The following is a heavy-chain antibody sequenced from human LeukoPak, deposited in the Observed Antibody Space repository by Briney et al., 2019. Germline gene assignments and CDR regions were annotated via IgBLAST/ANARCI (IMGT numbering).Heavy chain of an antibody. CDR3: ARDPPSGV. V-gene: IGHV1-69*05. D-gene: IGHD1-14*01. CDR1: LGTFSSYA. Sequence: SVKVSCMASLGTFSSYAICWVRQAPRQGLEWMGRIIPILGTANYALKFQGRNTITTDESTSTAYMELSSLRSEDTAVYYCARDPPSGVWGRGTLVTVSS. CDR2: IIPILGTA. J-gene: IGHJ2*01.